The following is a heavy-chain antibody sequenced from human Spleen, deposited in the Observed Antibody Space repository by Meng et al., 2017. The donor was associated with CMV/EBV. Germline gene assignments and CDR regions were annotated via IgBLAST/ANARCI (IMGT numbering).Heavy chain of an antibody. V-gene: IGHV3-23*03. J-gene: IGHJ6*02. D-gene: IGHD3-3*01. CDR2: IYSGGSST. CDR1: GFTFSSYA. CDR3: ARDRRYDFWSGYDV. Sequence: GESLKISCAASGFTFSSYAMSWVRQAPGKGLEWVSVIYSGGSSTYYADSVKGRFTISRDSSKNTLYLQMTSLRVEDTGVYYCARDRRYDFWSGYDVWGQGTTVTVSS.